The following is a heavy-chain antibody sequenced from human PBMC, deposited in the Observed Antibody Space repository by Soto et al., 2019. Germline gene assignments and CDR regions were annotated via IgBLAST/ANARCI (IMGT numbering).Heavy chain of an antibody. D-gene: IGHD3-10*01. CDR3: AREGRYYGSGSYYDRYYYYYGMDV. V-gene: IGHV1-18*01. Sequence: EASVKVSCKASGYTFTSYGISWVRQAPGQGLEWMGWISAYNGNTNYAQKLQGRVTMTTGTSTSTAYMELRSLRSDDTAVYYCAREGRYYGSGSYYDRYYYYYGMDVWGQGTTVTV. CDR2: ISAYNGNT. J-gene: IGHJ6*02. CDR1: GYTFTSYG.